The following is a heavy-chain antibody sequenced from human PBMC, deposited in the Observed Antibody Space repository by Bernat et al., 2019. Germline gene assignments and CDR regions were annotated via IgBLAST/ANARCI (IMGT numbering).Heavy chain of an antibody. J-gene: IGHJ4*02. CDR2: IWYDGSNK. CDR1: GFTFSSYG. D-gene: IGHD6-13*01. Sequence: QVQLVESGGGVVQPGRSLRLSCAASGFTFSSYGMHWVRQAPGKGLEWVEVIWYDGSNKYYADSVKGRFTISRDNSKSTLYLQMNRLRAEDTDVYYCARDVPTSSPLGVPGDYWGQGTLVTVSS. CDR3: ARDVPTSSPLGVPGDY. V-gene: IGHV3-33*01.